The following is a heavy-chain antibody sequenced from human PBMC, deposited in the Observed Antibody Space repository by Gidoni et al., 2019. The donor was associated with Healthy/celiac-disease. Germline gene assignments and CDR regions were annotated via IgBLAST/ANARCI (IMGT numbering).Heavy chain of an antibody. V-gene: IGHV4-34*01. Sequence: QVQLQQWGAGLLKPSETLSLTCAVYGGSFSGYYWSWIRQPPGKGLEWIGEINHSGSTNYNPSLKSRVTISVDTSKNQFSLKLSSVTAADTAVYYCASCGGDCPPKTYWYFDLWGRGTLVTVSS. CDR3: ASCGGDCPPKTYWYFDL. CDR1: GGSFSGYY. CDR2: INHSGST. J-gene: IGHJ2*01. D-gene: IGHD2-21*02.